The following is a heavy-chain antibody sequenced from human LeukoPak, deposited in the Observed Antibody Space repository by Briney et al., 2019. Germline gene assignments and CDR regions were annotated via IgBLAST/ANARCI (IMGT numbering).Heavy chain of an antibody. CDR1: GYTFTSYA. J-gene: IGHJ4*02. CDR3: ASTGYYSLYYFDY. Sequence: PGRSLRLSCAASGYTFTSYAMHWVRQAPGQRLEWMGWINAGNGNTKYSQKFQGRVTITRDTSASTAYMELSSLRSEDTAVYYCASTGYYSLYYFDYWGQGTLVTVSS. D-gene: IGHD3-22*01. CDR2: INAGNGNT. V-gene: IGHV1-3*01.